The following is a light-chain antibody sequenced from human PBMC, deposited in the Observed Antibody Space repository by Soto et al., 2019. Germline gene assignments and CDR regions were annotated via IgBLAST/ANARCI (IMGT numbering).Light chain of an antibody. CDR1: QSVSSNY. J-gene: IGKJ5*01. CDR2: DAS. CDR3: QQRSNWPIT. Sequence: IVLTQSPGTLSFSPGERASLSCRASQSVSSNYLAWFQQKPGQAPRLLIYDASNRATGIPARISGSGSGTDFTLTISSLEPEDFAVYFCQQRSNWPITFGQGTRLEIK. V-gene: IGKV3D-20*02.